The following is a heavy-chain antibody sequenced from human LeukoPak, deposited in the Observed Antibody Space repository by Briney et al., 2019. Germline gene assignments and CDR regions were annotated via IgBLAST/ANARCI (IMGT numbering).Heavy chain of an antibody. V-gene: IGHV3-23*01. CDR1: GFVFSNYA. Sequence: PGGSLRLSCAASGFVFSNYAMSWVRQVPGKGLEWVSAINGGGTRTYYADSVKGRVTISRDNSKNTLYLQVNSLRAEDTAVYYCAKGGKWDVTPFDYWGQGTLVTVSS. CDR2: INGGGTRT. CDR3: AKGGKWDVTPFDY. J-gene: IGHJ4*02. D-gene: IGHD1-26*01.